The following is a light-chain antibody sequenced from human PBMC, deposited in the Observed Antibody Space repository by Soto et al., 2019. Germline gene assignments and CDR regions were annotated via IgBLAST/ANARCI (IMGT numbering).Light chain of an antibody. J-gene: IGKJ1*01. CDR1: QSVRSI. Sequence: EIEMTQSPSTLSVSPGERATISCRASQSVRSILAWYQQKVGQAPKLLIYDASTWATGIPSRFSGSGSGTEFTLTISSLQSEDFAVYYCQQYNDWPETFGQGTKVEIK. CDR2: DAS. V-gene: IGKV3-15*01. CDR3: QQYNDWPET.